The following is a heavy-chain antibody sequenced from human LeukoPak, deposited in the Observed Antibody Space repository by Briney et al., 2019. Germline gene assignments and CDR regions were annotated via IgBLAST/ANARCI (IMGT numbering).Heavy chain of an antibody. D-gene: IGHD6-13*01. V-gene: IGHV3-7*01. CDR1: GFSFSTYW. CDR2: IDQGGSVR. Sequence: GGSLRLSCAASGFSFSTYWMSWVRRTPEKGLEFVANIDQGGSVRNYMDSLKGRCTISRDNAKKSLYLEINSLRADDTAVYYCARDPESSSFDLWGRGALVTVSS. J-gene: IGHJ4*02. CDR3: ARDPESSSFDL.